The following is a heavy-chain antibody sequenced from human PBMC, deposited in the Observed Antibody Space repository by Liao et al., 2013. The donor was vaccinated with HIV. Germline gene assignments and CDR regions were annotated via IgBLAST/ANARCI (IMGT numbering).Heavy chain of an antibody. CDR2: VSDSGYA. J-gene: IGHJ2*01. CDR3: ATSGGPYWFFNI. D-gene: IGHD3-16*01. Sequence: VQLQESGPGLVKPSEVLSLTCSVSGGSMSDYYWNWVRQSPGKGLEWLGYVSDSGYANYNPSLENRVRISIETSRNRFSLTVSSLTAADTAVYYCATSGGPYWFFNIWGPGTPVAVSS. V-gene: IGHV4-59*01. CDR1: GGSMSDYY.